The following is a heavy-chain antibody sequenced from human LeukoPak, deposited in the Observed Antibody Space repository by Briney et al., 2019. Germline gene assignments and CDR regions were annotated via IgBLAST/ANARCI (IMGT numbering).Heavy chain of an antibody. Sequence: SSETLSLTCAVYGGSFSGYYWGWIRQPPGKGLEWIGEINHSGSTNYNPSLKSRVTISVDTSKNQFSLKLSSLTAADTAVYYCARLTLDTAMAPNWFDPWGQGTLVTVSS. D-gene: IGHD5-18*01. CDR1: GGSFSGYY. V-gene: IGHV4-34*01. CDR2: INHSGST. J-gene: IGHJ5*02. CDR3: ARLTLDTAMAPNWFDP.